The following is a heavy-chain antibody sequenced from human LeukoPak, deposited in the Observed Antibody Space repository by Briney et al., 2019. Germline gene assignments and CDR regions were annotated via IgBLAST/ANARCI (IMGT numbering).Heavy chain of an antibody. CDR2: IYYSGST. Sequence: SETLSLTCTVSGGSISSGGYYWSWIRQHPGKGLEWIGYIYYSGSTYDNPSLKSRVTISVDTSKNQFSLKLSSVTAADTAVYYCARGPGLYYYDSSGSLDYWGQGTLVTVSS. D-gene: IGHD3-22*01. V-gene: IGHV4-31*03. CDR3: ARGPGLYYYDSSGSLDY. J-gene: IGHJ4*02. CDR1: GGSISSGGYY.